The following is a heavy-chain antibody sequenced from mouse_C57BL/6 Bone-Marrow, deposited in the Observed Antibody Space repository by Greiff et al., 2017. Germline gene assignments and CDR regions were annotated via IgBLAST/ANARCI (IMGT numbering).Heavy chain of an antibody. V-gene: IGHV8-8*01. CDR3: ARRNYYYGSSYDWYFDV. D-gene: IGHD1-1*01. J-gene: IGHJ1*03. CDR1: GFSLSTFGMG. CDR2: IWWDDDK. Sequence: QVQLQQSGPGILQPSQTLSLTCSFSGFSLSTFGMGVGWIRQPSGKGLEWLAHIWWDDDKYYNPALKSRLTISKDTSKNQVFLKIANVDTADTATYYCARRNYYYGSSYDWYFDVWGTGTTVTVSS.